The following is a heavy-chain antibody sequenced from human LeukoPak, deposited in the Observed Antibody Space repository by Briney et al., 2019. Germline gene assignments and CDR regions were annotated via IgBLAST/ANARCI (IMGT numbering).Heavy chain of an antibody. CDR1: GYTFTSYG. Sequence: ASVKVSCKASGYTFTSYGISWVGQAPGQRLEWMGWISAYNGNTNYAQKLQGRVTMTTDTSTSTAYMELRSLRSDDTAVYYCARDRMEWELPFDAFDIWGQGTMVTVSS. CDR3: ARDRMEWELPFDAFDI. CDR2: ISAYNGNT. D-gene: IGHD1-26*01. J-gene: IGHJ3*02. V-gene: IGHV1-18*01.